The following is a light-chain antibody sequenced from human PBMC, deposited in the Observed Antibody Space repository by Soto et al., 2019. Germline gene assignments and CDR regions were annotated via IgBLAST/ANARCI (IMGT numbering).Light chain of an antibody. Sequence: EIVLTLSPVTLSLSPGDRATLSCRASQSVYSNYLAWYQQKPGQAPRLLIYGASSRATGIPDRFSGSGSGTDFTLTISRLEPEDFAVYLCQQYGSSLMYTFGQGTKLEIK. V-gene: IGKV3-20*01. CDR2: GAS. J-gene: IGKJ2*01. CDR1: QSVYSNY. CDR3: QQYGSSLMYT.